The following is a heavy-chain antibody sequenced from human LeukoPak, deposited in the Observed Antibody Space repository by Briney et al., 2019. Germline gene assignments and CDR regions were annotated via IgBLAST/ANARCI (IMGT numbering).Heavy chain of an antibody. CDR1: GGTFSSYA. Sequence: ASVKVSCKASGGTFSSYAISWVRQAPGQGLEWMGGIIPIFGTANYAQKFQGRVTITAGESTSTAYMELSSLRSEDTAVYYCASNDYDTLNWFDPWGQGTLVTVSS. J-gene: IGHJ5*02. CDR3: ASNDYDTLNWFDP. D-gene: IGHD3-9*01. CDR2: IIPIFGTA. V-gene: IGHV1-69*13.